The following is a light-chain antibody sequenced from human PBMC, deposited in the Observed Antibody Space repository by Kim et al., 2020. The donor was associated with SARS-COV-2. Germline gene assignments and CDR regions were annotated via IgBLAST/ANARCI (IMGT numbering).Light chain of an antibody. CDR2: EVT. Sequence: QSALTQPPSASGSPGQSVTISCTGTSSDVGDYKYVSWYQQHPGKTPKLMIYEVTKRPSGVPDRFSGSKSGNTASLTVSGLQAEDEADYYCSSYAGGNNLVFGGGTQLTVL. V-gene: IGLV2-8*01. CDR1: SSDVGDYKY. CDR3: SSYAGGNNLV. J-gene: IGLJ3*02.